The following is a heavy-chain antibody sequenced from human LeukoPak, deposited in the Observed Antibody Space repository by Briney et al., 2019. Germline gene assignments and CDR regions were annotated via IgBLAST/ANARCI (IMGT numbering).Heavy chain of an antibody. CDR2: ISSSSSTI. Sequence: PGGSLRLSCAASGFTFSSYSMNWVRQAPGKGLEWVSYISSSSSTIYYADSVKGRFTISRDNAKNSLYLQMNSLRAEDTAVYYCARRRHTVTTPYYYYYGMDVWGQGTTVTVSS. CDR1: GFTFSSYS. J-gene: IGHJ6*02. V-gene: IGHV3-48*04. D-gene: IGHD4-17*01. CDR3: ARRRHTVTTPYYYYYGMDV.